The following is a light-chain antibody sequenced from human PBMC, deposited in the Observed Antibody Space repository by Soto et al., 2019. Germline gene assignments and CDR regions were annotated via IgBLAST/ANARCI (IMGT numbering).Light chain of an antibody. Sequence: QSVLTQPASVSGSPGQSITISCTGTSSHVGGYKYVSWYQQHPGKAPKLMIYEIRNRPSGVSNRFSGSKSGNTSSLTISGLQAEDDADYYCSSYTSSSTRVFGTGTKVTVL. J-gene: IGLJ1*01. CDR1: SSHVGGYKY. CDR2: EIR. V-gene: IGLV2-14*03. CDR3: SSYTSSSTRV.